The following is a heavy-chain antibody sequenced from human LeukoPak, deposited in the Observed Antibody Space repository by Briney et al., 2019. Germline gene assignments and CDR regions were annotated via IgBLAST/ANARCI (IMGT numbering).Heavy chain of an antibody. J-gene: IGHJ6*04. V-gene: IGHV4-34*01. CDR2: INHSGST. CDR3: ARVRIYYYGSGSYYKSSTVLDV. Sequence: SETLSLTCTISGGSISSYYWSWIRQPPGKGLEWIGEINHSGSTNYNPSLKSRVTISVDTSKNQFSLKLSSVTAADTAVYYCARVRIYYYGSGSYYKSSTVLDVWGKGTTVTVSS. CDR1: GGSISSYY. D-gene: IGHD3-10*01.